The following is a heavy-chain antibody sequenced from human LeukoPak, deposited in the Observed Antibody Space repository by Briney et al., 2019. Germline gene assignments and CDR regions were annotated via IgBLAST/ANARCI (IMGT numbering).Heavy chain of an antibody. CDR2: TYYTSNWHN. D-gene: IGHD6-19*01. CDR1: GDSVSSNTAA. CDR3: ARSYSSGWYGIDV. V-gene: IGHV6-1*01. J-gene: IGHJ6*02. Sequence: SQTLSLTCAISGDSVSSNTAAWNWIRQSQSRGLEWLGRTYYTSNWHNDYAVSLKSRISINPDTSKNQFSLQLNSVTPEDTAIYYCARSYSSGWYGIDVWGQGTTVTVSS.